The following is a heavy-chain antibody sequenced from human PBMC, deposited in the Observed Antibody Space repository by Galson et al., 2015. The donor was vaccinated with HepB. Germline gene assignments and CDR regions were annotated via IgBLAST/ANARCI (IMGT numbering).Heavy chain of an antibody. CDR2: ISYDGSNK. J-gene: IGHJ6*03. CDR3: AKDRADKSYYYMDV. V-gene: IGHV3-30*18. CDR1: GFTFSSYG. Sequence: SLRLSCAASGFTFSSYGMHWVRQAPGKGLEWVAVISYDGSNKYYADSVKGRFTISRDNSKNTLYLQMNSLRAEDTAVYYCAKDRADKSYYYMDVWGKGTTVTVSS.